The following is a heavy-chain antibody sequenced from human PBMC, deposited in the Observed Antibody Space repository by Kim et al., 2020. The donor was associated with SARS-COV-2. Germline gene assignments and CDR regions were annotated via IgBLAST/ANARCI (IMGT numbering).Heavy chain of an antibody. CDR3: ARDVGGNLEN. Sequence: GESLRLSCIASGFSFSNYWMAWVRQAPGKGPEWVANIKYDESERYYVDSVKGRFIISRDNGKRSLYLQMDSLRAEDTALYYCARDVGGNLENWGQGTLVTVSS. J-gene: IGHJ4*02. CDR1: GFSFSNYW. V-gene: IGHV3-7*01. D-gene: IGHD2-15*01. CDR2: IKYDESER.